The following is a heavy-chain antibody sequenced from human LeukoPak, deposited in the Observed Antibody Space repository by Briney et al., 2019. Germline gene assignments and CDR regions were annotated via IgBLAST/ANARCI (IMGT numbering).Heavy chain of an antibody. CDR2: VDPEDGET. CDR1: GYTFTDYY. Sequence: ASVKVSCKASGYTFTDYYMHWVQQAPGKGLEWMGGVDPEDGETIYAEKFHGRVTITADTSTDTAYMELSSLRSEDTAVYYCATDRWDNPPSPYYYGSGSYPKLDYWGQGTLVTVSS. CDR3: ATDRWDNPPSPYYYGSGSYPKLDY. V-gene: IGHV1-69-2*01. J-gene: IGHJ4*02. D-gene: IGHD3-10*01.